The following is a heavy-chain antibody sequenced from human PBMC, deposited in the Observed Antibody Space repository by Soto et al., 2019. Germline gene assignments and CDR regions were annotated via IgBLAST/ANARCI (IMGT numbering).Heavy chain of an antibody. D-gene: IGHD3-3*01. CDR3: ERDLGQVFGVVSIDY. CDR1: GYTFTSYG. J-gene: IGHJ4*02. CDR2: ISAYNGNT. V-gene: IGHV1-18*04. Sequence: ASAKVSCKASGYTFTSYGISWVRQAPGQGLEWMGWISAYNGNTNYAQKLQGRVTMTTDTSTSTAYMELRSLRSDDTAVYYCERDLGQVFGVVSIDYWGQGTLVTVS.